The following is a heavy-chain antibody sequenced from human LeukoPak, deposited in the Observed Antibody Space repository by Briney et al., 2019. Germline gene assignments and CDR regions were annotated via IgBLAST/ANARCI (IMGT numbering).Heavy chain of an antibody. J-gene: IGHJ4*02. CDR1: GGSISSGGYY. Sequence: SETLSLTYTVSGGSISSGGYYWSWIRQHPGKGLEWIGYIYYSGSTYYNPSLKSRVTISVDTSKNQFSLKLSSVTAADTAVYYCATAARPDFFDYWGQGTLVTVSS. CDR3: ATAARPDFFDY. CDR2: IYYSGST. D-gene: IGHD6-6*01. V-gene: IGHV4-31*03.